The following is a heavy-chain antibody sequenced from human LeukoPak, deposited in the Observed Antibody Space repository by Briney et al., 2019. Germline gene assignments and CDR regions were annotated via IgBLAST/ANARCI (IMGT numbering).Heavy chain of an antibody. Sequence: GGPLRLSCAASGFTFSSYWMHWVRQAPGKGLVWVSRINGDGSRTTYADSVKGRYTISRDNAKNTLYLQMNSLRAEDTAVYYCARGFDWDTTMGYWGQGTLVTVSS. D-gene: IGHD3-9*01. V-gene: IGHV3-74*01. J-gene: IGHJ4*02. CDR2: INGDGSRT. CDR1: GFTFSSYW. CDR3: ARGFDWDTTMGY.